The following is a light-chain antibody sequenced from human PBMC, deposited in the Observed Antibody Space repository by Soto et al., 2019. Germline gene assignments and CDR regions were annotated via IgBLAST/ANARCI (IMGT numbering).Light chain of an antibody. CDR2: AAS. J-gene: IGKJ4*01. CDR1: QGIRND. Sequence: AIPMTQSPSSLSASVGDRVTITCRASQGIRNDLGWYQQKPGKAPKLLIYAASSLQSGVPLRFSGSGSGTDFTLTISSLQPEDFATYYCLHDYNYPLTFGGGTKVEIK. CDR3: LHDYNYPLT. V-gene: IGKV1-6*01.